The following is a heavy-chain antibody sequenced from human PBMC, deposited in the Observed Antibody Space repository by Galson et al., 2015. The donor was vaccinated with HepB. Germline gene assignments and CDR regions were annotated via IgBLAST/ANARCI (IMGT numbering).Heavy chain of an antibody. D-gene: IGHD6-13*01. V-gene: IGHV3-66*01. CDR2: IYSGGST. CDR3: ARASSSWYEDN. CDR1: GFTVGSAH. J-gene: IGHJ4*02. Sequence: SLRLSCAASGFTVGSAHMSWVRQAPGKGLEWVSIIYSGGSTYYSDSVKGRFTISRDNSKNTLYLQMNSLRAEDTAVYYRARASSSWYEDNWGQGALVTVSS.